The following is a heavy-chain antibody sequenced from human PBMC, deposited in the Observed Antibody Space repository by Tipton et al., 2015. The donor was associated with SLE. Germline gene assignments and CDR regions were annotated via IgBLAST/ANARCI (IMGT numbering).Heavy chain of an antibody. J-gene: IGHJ4*02. CDR3: AKGLQQWHTYYFDY. V-gene: IGHV3-9*01. CDR1: GFTFDDYA. CDR2: ISWNGDRV. Sequence: SLRLSCTASGFTFDDYAMHWVRQAPGKGLEWVSGISWNGDRVDYMDSVKGRFTISRDNAKNSLYLQMDSLRREDTAFYYCAKGLQQWHTYYFDYWGQGNLVTVSS. D-gene: IGHD6-19*01.